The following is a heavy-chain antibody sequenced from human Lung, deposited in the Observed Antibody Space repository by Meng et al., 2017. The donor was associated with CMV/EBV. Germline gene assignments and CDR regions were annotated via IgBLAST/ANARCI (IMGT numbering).Heavy chain of an antibody. CDR3: AKDWGQLVNYFDD. D-gene: IGHD6-6*01. CDR1: GFIFNAYG. J-gene: IGHJ4*02. V-gene: IGHV3-30*02. CDR2: IRYDGSNK. Sequence: GGSXRLXCAASGFIFNAYGMHWVRQAPGKGLEWVAFIRYDGSNKNYADSVKGRFTISRDNSKNTVYLQLNSLRVDDSAVYYCAKDWGQLVNYFDDWGQGTLVTVSS.